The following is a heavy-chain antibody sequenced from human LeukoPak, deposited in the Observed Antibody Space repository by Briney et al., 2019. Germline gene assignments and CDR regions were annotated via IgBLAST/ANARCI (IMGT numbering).Heavy chain of an antibody. CDR3: ARHYDSSAYWYYFDS. CDR1: GGSMNNDY. D-gene: IGHD3-22*01. J-gene: IGHJ4*02. V-gene: IGHV4-59*08. Sequence: PSETLSLTCTVSGGSMNNDYWTWTRQPPGKGLEWIGCIFYSGSTSYNPSLKSRVSISVDTSKNQFPLKVTSVTAADSAVYYCARHYDSSAYWYYFDSWGQGTLVTVSS. CDR2: IFYSGST.